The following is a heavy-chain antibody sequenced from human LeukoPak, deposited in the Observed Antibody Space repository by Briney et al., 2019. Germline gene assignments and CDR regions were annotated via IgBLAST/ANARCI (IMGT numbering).Heavy chain of an antibody. CDR2: ISAYNGNT. V-gene: IGHV1-18*01. CDR1: GYSFTNYG. CDR3: ARVRSAPQWELLTVDY. D-gene: IGHD1-26*01. J-gene: IGHJ4*02. Sequence: GASVKVSCKASGYSFTNYGISWVRQAPGQGLEWMGWISAYNGNTNYAQKLQGRVTMTTDTSTSTAYMELRSLRSDDTAVYYCARVRSAPQWELLTVDYWGQGTLVTVSS.